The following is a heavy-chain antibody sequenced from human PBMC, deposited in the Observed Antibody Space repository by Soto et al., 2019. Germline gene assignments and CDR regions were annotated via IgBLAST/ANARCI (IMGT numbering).Heavy chain of an antibody. CDR3: ARSFTKSRRGGVAFDY. Sequence: QVQLVQSGAEVKKPGSSVKVSCTTSGGTISSFGMNWVRQAPGQGREWMGGIVPIDGSTKYAEKFQGRVTVTADASTSTVYMDLSSLRSEDTAVYYCARSFTKSRRGGVAFDYWGQGTLLTVSP. J-gene: IGHJ4*02. CDR2: IVPIDGST. D-gene: IGHD3-3*01. V-gene: IGHV1-69*01. CDR1: GGTISSFG.